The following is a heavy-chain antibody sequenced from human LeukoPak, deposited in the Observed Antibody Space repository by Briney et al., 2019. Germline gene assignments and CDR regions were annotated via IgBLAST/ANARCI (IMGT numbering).Heavy chain of an antibody. CDR2: ISSSGSTI. V-gene: IGHV3-11*01. D-gene: IGHD2-15*01. CDR3: AKAACSGGSCYCDY. Sequence: GGSLRLSCAASGFTFSDYYMGWIRQAPGKGLEWVSYISSSGSTIYYADSVKGRFTISRDNAKNSLYLQMNSLRAEDTAVYYCAKAACSGGSCYCDYWGQGTLVTVSS. CDR1: GFTFSDYY. J-gene: IGHJ4*02.